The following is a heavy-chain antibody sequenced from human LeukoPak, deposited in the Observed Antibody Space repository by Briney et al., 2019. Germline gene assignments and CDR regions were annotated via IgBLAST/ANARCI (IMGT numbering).Heavy chain of an antibody. CDR3: AKDLGRYRNNFFDY. CDR2: ISGSGGGT. Sequence: GGSLRLSCAASGFTVSTNYMSWVRQAPDKGLEWVSTISGSGGGTYYADSVKGRFTISRDDSKNTLYLQMNSLRADDTAVYYCAKDLGRYRNNFFDYWGQGNLVTVSS. D-gene: IGHD1-26*01. J-gene: IGHJ4*02. V-gene: IGHV3-23*01. CDR1: GFTVSTNY.